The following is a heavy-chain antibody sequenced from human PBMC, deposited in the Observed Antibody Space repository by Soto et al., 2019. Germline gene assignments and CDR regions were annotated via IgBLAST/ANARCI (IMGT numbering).Heavy chain of an antibody. J-gene: IGHJ6*02. CDR1: GGSISSSSYY. D-gene: IGHD3-10*01. V-gene: IGHV4-39*01. CDR2: IYYSGST. Sequence: TSETLSLTCTVSGGSISSSSYYWGWIRQPPGKGLEWIGSIYYSGSTYYNPSLKSRVTISVDTSKNQFSLKLSSVTAADTAVYYCARLGHRKPLWFGEVGIYYYGMDVWGQGTTVT. CDR3: ARLGHRKPLWFGEVGIYYYGMDV.